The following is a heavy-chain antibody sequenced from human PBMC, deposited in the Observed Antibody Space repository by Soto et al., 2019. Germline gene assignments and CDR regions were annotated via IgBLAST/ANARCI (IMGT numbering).Heavy chain of an antibody. J-gene: IGHJ3*02. D-gene: IGHD7-27*01. CDR3: VRDGDRPDKGLDM. CDR1: GFTFRSYG. Sequence: QVQLVESGGGVVQPGKSLLLSCTASGFTFRSYGIHWVRQAPGKGLELLAVIIDDGSQHHDGGSMTGRATISRANSRNTLYLQINIRRLADTARYYCVRDGDRPDKGLDMWGQGTMVTVSS. CDR2: IIDDGSQH. V-gene: IGHV3-33*05.